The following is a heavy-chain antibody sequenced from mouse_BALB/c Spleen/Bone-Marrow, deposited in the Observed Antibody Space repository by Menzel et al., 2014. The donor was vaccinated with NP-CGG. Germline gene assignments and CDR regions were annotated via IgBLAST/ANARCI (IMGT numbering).Heavy chain of an antibody. CDR1: GFTFSSFG. J-gene: IGHJ4*01. V-gene: IGHV5-17*02. D-gene: IGHD2-3*01. CDR2: ISTGSSTI. CDR3: ARSDGAMDY. Sequence: EVMLVESGGGLVQPGGSRKLSRAASGFTFSSFGMHWVRQAPEKGLEWVAYISTGSSTIYYADTVKGRFTISRDNPKNTLFLQMTSLRSEDTAMYYCARSDGAMDYWGQGTSVTVSS.